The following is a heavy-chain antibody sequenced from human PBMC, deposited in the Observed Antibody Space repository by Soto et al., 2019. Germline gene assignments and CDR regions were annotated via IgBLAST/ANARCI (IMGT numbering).Heavy chain of an antibody. CDR1: GGSISGNFYY. CDR2: ISNSASI. J-gene: IGHJ4*02. Sequence: QLQLQESGPGLVKPSETLSLTCTVSGGSISGNFYYWGWIRQPPGKGLEWIASISNSASINANPSLTSRVTISVATSKNPFSLRLPSVTAMATAVYYCASVRVVPSSRPRLAYWGQAMLVTVSS. CDR3: ASVRVVPSSRPRLAY. V-gene: IGHV4-39*01. D-gene: IGHD6-13*01.